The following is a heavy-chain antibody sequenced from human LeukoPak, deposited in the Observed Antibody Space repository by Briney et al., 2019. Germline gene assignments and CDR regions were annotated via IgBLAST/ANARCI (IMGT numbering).Heavy chain of an antibody. V-gene: IGHV4-39*01. CDR2: IHNAGST. CDR1: GDSISSSTYY. D-gene: IGHD1-26*01. Sequence: SETLSLTCSVSGDSISSSTYYWGWIRQPPGKGLEWIGSIHNAGSTYYNPSLKSRVSISVDTSKAHFSLKLRSATAADTAVYYCARHGGISGVGPTEDYWGQGTLVTVSS. CDR3: ARHGGISGVGPTEDY. J-gene: IGHJ4*02.